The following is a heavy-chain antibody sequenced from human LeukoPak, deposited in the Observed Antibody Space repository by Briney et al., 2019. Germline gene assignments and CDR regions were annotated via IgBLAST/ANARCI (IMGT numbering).Heavy chain of an antibody. D-gene: IGHD6-6*01. V-gene: IGHV3-21*01. CDR1: GFTFSTYS. J-gene: IGHJ4*02. CDR3: ARAEQGIVARPLS. Sequence: GGSLRLSCAASGFTFSTYSMNWVRQAPGKGLEWVSSISSSSTYIYYADSVKGRFTISRDNAKNSLYLQMNSLRAEDTAVYYCARAEQGIVARPLSWGQGTLVTVSS. CDR2: ISSSSTYI.